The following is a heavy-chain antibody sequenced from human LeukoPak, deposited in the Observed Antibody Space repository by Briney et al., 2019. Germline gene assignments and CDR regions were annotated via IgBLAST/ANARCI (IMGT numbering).Heavy chain of an antibody. CDR3: AKAAYYYDSSGFEPRYYFGY. CDR2: ISCDGSNK. J-gene: IGHJ4*02. D-gene: IGHD3-22*01. Sequence: GGSLRLSCAASGFTSSSYGMHWVRQAPGKGLEWVAVISCDGSNKYYADSVKGRFTISRDNSKNTLYLQMNSLRAEDTAVYYCAKAAYYYDSSGFEPRYYFGYWGQGTLVTVSS. V-gene: IGHV3-30*18. CDR1: GFTSSSYG.